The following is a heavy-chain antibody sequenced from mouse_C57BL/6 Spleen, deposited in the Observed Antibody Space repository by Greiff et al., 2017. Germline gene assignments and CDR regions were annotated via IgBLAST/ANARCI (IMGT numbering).Heavy chain of an antibody. J-gene: IGHJ1*03. CDR1: GYAFSSSW. V-gene: IGHV1-82*01. D-gene: IGHD2-4*01. Sequence: VQLQQSGPELVKPGASVKISCKASGYAFSSSWMNWVKQRPGKGLEWIGRIYPGDGDTNYNGKFKGKATMTADKSSRTAYMQLSRLTSEDSAVYLCARIYYDYGGYFDVWGTGTTVTVSS. CDR2: IYPGDGDT. CDR3: ARIYYDYGGYFDV.